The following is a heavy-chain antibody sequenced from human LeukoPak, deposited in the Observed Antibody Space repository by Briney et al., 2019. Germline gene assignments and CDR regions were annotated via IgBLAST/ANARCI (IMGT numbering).Heavy chain of an antibody. V-gene: IGHV1-2*02. CDR1: GYTFTTYF. Sequence: ASVKVSCKASGYTFTTYFIHWVRQAPGQGLEWMGWIKPVSGGTYYAQKFQGRVTMTRDTSISTAYMELTRLRSDDMAVYYCARGTSRPEIEARPLHPWGQGTPVTVS. CDR3: ARGTSRPEIEARPLHP. J-gene: IGHJ5*02. CDR2: IKPVSGGT. D-gene: IGHD6-6*01.